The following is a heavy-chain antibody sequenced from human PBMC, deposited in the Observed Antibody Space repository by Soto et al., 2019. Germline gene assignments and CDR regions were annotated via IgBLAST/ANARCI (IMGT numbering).Heavy chain of an antibody. CDR1: GFTVSSNY. CDR3: ARESYYYDSSGYYYVFDY. CDR2: IYSGGST. Sequence: GGSLRLSCAASGFTVSSNYMSWVRQAPGKGLEWVSVIYSGGSTYYADSVKGRFTISRHNSKNTLYLQMNSLRAEDTAVYYCARESYYYDSSGYYYVFDYWGQGTLVTVSS. J-gene: IGHJ4*02. D-gene: IGHD3-22*01. V-gene: IGHV3-53*04.